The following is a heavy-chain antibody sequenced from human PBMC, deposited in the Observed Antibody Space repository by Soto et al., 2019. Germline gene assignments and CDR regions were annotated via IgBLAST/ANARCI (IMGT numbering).Heavy chain of an antibody. V-gene: IGHV5-51*01. CDR1: GYSFTSYW. Sequence: GEALKISCKGSGYSFTSYWIGWVGQMPGKSLEGMGIIYPGDPDTRYSPSFQGQVTISADKSISTAYLQWSSLKASDTAMYYCARQASTIFGVVKDYYYYYGMDVWGQGTTVTVSS. CDR3: ARQASTIFGVVKDYYYYYGMDV. J-gene: IGHJ6*02. CDR2: IYPGDPDT. D-gene: IGHD3-3*01.